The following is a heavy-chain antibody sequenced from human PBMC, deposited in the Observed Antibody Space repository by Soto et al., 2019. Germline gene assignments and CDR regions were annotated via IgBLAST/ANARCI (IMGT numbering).Heavy chain of an antibody. D-gene: IGHD1-7*01. J-gene: IGHJ4*02. V-gene: IGHV4-34*01. CDR2: INHSGST. CDR3: ARDRPHLHETTGRIDS. Sequence: SETLSLTCAVYCGSFSGYYWSWIRQPPGKGLEWIGEINHSGSTNYNPSLKSRVTISVDTSKNQFSLRLTSVTAADTAVYYCARDRPHLHETTGRIDSWGQGMLVTV. CDR1: CGSFSGYY.